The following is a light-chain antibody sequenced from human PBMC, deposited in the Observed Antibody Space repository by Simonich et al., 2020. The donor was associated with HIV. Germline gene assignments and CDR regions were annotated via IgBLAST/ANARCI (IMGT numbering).Light chain of an antibody. V-gene: IGLV1-51*01. CDR1: SSNIGNNY. CDR3: GTWDSSLSAGGV. J-gene: IGLJ2*01. CDR2: DNN. Sequence: QSVLTQPPSVSAAPGQKVTISCSGSSSNIGNNYVSRYQQLPGTAPKLLMYDNNKRPSGIPDRFSGSKSGTSATLGITGLQTGDEADYYCGTWDSSLSAGGVFGGGTKLTVL.